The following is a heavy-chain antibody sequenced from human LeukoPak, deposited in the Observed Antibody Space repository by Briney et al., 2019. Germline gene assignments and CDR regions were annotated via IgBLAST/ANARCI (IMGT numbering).Heavy chain of an antibody. D-gene: IGHD1-26*01. J-gene: IGHJ4*02. V-gene: IGHV4-34*01. CDR1: GGSFSGYY. Sequence: PSETLSLTCAVYGGSFSGYYWSWIRQPPGKGLEWIGEINHSGSTNYNPSLKSRVTISVDTSKNQFSLKLSSVTAADTAVYYCARRRGVGATGDFDYWGQGTLVTVSS. CDR3: ARRRGVGATGDFDY. CDR2: INHSGST.